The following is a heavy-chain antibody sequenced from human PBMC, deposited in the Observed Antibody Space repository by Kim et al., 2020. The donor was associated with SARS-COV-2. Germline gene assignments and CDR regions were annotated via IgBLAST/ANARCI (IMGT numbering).Heavy chain of an antibody. CDR2: INHSGST. D-gene: IGHD6-13*01. CDR3: ARDPPDEYSSSWYYYGMDV. J-gene: IGHJ6*01. CDR1: GGSFSGYY. V-gene: IGHV4-34*01. Sequence: SETLSLTCAVYGGSFSGYYWSWIRQPPGKGLEWIGEINHSGSTNYNPSLKSRVTISVDTSKNQFSLKLSSVTAADTAVYYCARDPPDEYSSSWYYYGMDV.